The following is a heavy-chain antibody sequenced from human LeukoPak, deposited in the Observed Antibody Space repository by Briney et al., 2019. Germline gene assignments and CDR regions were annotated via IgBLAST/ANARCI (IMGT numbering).Heavy chain of an antibody. CDR1: GLTFSGSA. CDR2: ISGSGNST. CDR3: AKVLVLVAANRYYFDY. V-gene: IGHV3-23*01. Sequence: GGSLRLSCAASGLTFSGSAMSWVRQAPGKGLEWVSLISGSGNSTYYADSVKGRFTISRDNSKNTLYLQMNSLRAEDTAVYYCAKVLVLVAANRYYFDYWGQGTLVTVSS. J-gene: IGHJ4*02. D-gene: IGHD2-15*01.